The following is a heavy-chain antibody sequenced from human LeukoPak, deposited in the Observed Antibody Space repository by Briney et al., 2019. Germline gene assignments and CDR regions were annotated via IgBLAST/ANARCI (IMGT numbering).Heavy chain of an antibody. D-gene: IGHD3-10*01. J-gene: IGHJ6*03. V-gene: IGHV3-7*01. Sequence: GGSLRLSCAASGFTFSSYWVSWVRQAPGKGLEWVANIKQDGSEKYYVDSVMGRFTISRDNAKNSLYLQMNSLRAEDTAVYYCARYYRPSYYYYMDVWGKGTRVTVSS. CDR2: IKQDGSEK. CDR3: ARYYRPSYYYYMDV. CDR1: GFTFSSYW.